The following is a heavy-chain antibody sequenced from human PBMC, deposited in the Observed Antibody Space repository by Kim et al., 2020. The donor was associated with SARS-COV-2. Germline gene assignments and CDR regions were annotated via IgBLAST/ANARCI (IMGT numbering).Heavy chain of an antibody. D-gene: IGHD3-22*01. Sequence: RYSPSVQGQVTISADKSISTAYLQWSSLKASDTAMYYCARSTISSGFFDPWGQGTLVTVSS. CDR3: ARSTISSGFFDP. V-gene: IGHV5-51*01. J-gene: IGHJ5*02.